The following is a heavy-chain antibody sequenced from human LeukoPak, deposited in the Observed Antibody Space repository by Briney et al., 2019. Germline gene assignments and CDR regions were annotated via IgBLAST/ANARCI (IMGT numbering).Heavy chain of an antibody. V-gene: IGHV4-4*07. CDR1: GDSITSSY. J-gene: IGHJ4*02. Sequence: SETLSLTCTVSGDSITSSYWSWIRQPAGKGLEWIGRLYPSGSTNYNSSLKSRVTMSVDTSKNQFSLNLKSVTAADTAMYYCARDSNDFWTAYSDNWGPGSLVTVYS. CDR3: ARDSNDFWTAYSDN. D-gene: IGHD3/OR15-3a*01. CDR2: LYPSGST.